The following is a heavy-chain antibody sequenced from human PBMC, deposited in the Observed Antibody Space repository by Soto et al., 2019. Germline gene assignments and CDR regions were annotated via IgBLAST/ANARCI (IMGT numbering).Heavy chain of an antibody. Sequence: GGSLRLSCAASGFIFSSYSMNWVRQAQGTGLEWVSYISSSSSTIYYEDSVKGRFTISRDNAKNSLYLQMNSLRDENTAVYYCASPPRGLVVPTYMYAFDIWGQGTMVTVSS. J-gene: IGHJ3*02. CDR3: ASPPRGLVVPTYMYAFDI. CDR1: GFIFSSYS. V-gene: IGHV3-48*02. D-gene: IGHD2-2*01. CDR2: ISSSSSTI.